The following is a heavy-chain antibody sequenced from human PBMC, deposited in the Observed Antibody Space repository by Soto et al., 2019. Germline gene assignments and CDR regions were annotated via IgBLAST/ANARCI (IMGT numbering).Heavy chain of an antibody. D-gene: IGHD3-22*01. Sequence: SVKVSCKASGGTFSSYAISWVRQAPGQGLEWMGGIIPIFGTANYAQKFQGRVTITADESTSTAYMELSSLRSEDTAVYYCARGIGGYYDSSGYSASPEDNWYFDLWGRGTLVTVSS. J-gene: IGHJ2*01. CDR3: ARGIGGYYDSSGYSASPEDNWYFDL. CDR2: IIPIFGTA. V-gene: IGHV1-69*13. CDR1: GGTFSSYA.